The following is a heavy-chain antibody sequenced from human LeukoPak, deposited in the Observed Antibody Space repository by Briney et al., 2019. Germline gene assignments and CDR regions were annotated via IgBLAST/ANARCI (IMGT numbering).Heavy chain of an antibody. J-gene: IGHJ4*02. CDR1: GDSFTSYG. V-gene: IGHV1-18*01. D-gene: IGHD1-26*01. CDR2: ISAYDGET. CDR3: ARGGKNYFDF. Sequence: ASVTVSCKAAGDSFTSYGISWVREAPGRRLEWVGYISAYDGETRYAQKFQGRVTLTTDTSTGTVYMEMRRLRSDDTAVYYCARGGKNYFDFWGQGTLVTVSS.